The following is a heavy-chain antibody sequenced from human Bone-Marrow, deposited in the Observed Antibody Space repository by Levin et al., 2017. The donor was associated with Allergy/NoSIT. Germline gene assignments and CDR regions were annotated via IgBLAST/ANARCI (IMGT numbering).Heavy chain of an antibody. CDR2: IRPDGSEK. CDR3: ARDEGYCSSTTCPYDS. V-gene: IGHV3-7*01. CDR1: GFTFYNYW. D-gene: IGHD2-2*01. Sequence: GESLKISCATSGFTFYNYWMSWVRQAPGKGLEWVANIRPDGSEKYYVDSVKGRFTISRDNAKNSLYLQMNSLRAEDAAVYFCARDEGYCSSTTCPYDSWGQGTLVTVSS. J-gene: IGHJ4*02.